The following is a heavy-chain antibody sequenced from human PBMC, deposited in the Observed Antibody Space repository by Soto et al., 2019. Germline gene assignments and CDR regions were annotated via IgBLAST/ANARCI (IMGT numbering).Heavy chain of an antibody. V-gene: IGHV1-3*01. CDR3: ARGIAAAGPSYGMDV. J-gene: IGHJ6*02. Sequence: QVQLVQSGAEVKKPGASVKVSCKASGYTFTSYAMHWVRQAPGQRLEWMGWINAGNGNTKYSQKFQGRVTITRDTSASTAYMELSSLRSEDTAVYCCARGIAAAGPSYGMDVWGQGTTVTVSS. CDR2: INAGNGNT. CDR1: GYTFTSYA. D-gene: IGHD6-13*01.